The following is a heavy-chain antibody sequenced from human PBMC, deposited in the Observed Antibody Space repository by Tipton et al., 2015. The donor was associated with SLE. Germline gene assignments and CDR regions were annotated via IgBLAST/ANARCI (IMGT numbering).Heavy chain of an antibody. V-gene: IGHV4-59*11. D-gene: IGHD3-10*01. CDR1: GGSISSHY. J-gene: IGHJ5*02. CDR3: ARDRRDLWRFGAHFDP. Sequence: TLSLTCTVSGGSISSHYWSWIRQPPGKGLEWIGYIYYSGSTNYNPSLKSRVTISVDTSKNQFSLKLSSVTAADTAVHYCARDRRDLWRFGAHFDPWGQGTLVTVSS. CDR2: IYYSGST.